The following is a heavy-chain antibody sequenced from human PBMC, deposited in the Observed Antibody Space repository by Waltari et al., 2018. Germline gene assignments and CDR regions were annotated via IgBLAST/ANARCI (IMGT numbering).Heavy chain of an antibody. V-gene: IGHV3-33*01. J-gene: IGHJ4*02. CDR2: IWYDGSNK. CDR1: GFTFSSYG. Sequence: QVQLVESGGGVVQPGRSLRLSCAASGFTFSSYGMHWVRQAPGKGLEWVAVIWYDGSNKEYADSVKGRFTISRDNSKNTLYLQMNSLGAEDTAVYYCARDRLEQWLVRSLGLFDYWGQGTLVTVSS. D-gene: IGHD6-19*01. CDR3: ARDRLEQWLVRSLGLFDY.